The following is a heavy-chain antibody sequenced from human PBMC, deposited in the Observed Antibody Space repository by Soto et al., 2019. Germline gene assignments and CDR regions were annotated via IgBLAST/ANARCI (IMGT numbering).Heavy chain of an antibody. CDR2: INPNSGGT. Sequence: ASVKVSCKASGYTFTGYYMHWVRQAPGQGLEWMGWINPNSGGTNYAQKFQSWVTMIRDTSISTANMKMSRLRSDDTAVYYCARAYRYYDILTGYLRGVYYYYGMDVWGQGATVTVSS. V-gene: IGHV1-2*04. J-gene: IGHJ6*02. D-gene: IGHD3-9*01. CDR3: ARAYRYYDILTGYLRGVYYYYGMDV. CDR1: GYTFTGYY.